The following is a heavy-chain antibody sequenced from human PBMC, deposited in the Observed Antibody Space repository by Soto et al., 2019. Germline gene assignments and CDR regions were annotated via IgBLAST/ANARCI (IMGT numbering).Heavy chain of an antibody. CDR1: GYTFTSYG. V-gene: IGHV1-18*01. CDR2: ISAYNGNT. D-gene: IGHD4-17*01. J-gene: IGHJ1*01. Sequence: QVQLVQSGAEVKKPGASVKVSCKASGYTFTSYGISWVRQAPGQGLEWMGWISAYNGNTNYAQKFQGRVTMTTDTSTSTAYMALRSLRSDDTAVYYCARDSGDGDYVFYFQHWGQGTLVTVSS. CDR3: ARDSGDGDYVFYFQH.